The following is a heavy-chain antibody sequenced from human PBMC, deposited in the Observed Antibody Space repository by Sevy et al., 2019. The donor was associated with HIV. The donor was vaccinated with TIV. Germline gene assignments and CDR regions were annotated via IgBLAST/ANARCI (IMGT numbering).Heavy chain of an antibody. CDR3: VKDPYSGSYFDAFDI. CDR1: GFTFSSYA. V-gene: IGHV3-64D*06. J-gene: IGHJ3*02. Sequence: GGSLRLSCSASGFTFSSYAMHWVRQAPGKGLEYVSAISSNGGSTYYADSVKGRFTISRDNSKNTLYLQMSSLGAEDTAVYYCVKDPYSGSYFDAFDIWGQGTMVTVSS. D-gene: IGHD1-26*01. CDR2: ISSNGGST.